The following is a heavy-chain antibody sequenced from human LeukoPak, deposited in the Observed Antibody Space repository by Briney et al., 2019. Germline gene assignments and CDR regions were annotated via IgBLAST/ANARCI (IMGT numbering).Heavy chain of an antibody. CDR3: ARGASNYRSEDAFDI. V-gene: IGHV3-21*01. CDR1: GFTFSSYS. D-gene: IGHD4-11*01. Sequence: AGGSLRLSCAASGFTFSSYSMNWVRQAPGKGLEWVSSIGSSSSYIYYADSVKGRFTISRDNAKNSLYLQMNSLRAEDTAVYYCARGASNYRSEDAFDIWGQGTMVTVSS. CDR2: IGSSSSYI. J-gene: IGHJ3*02.